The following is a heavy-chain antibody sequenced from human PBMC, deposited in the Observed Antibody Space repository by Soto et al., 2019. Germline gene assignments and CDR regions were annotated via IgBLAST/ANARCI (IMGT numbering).Heavy chain of an antibody. D-gene: IGHD3-10*01. CDR3: ARAIFWFGELSYYYGMDV. Sequence: ASVKVSCKASGYTFTSYGISWVRQAPGQGLEWMGWISAYNGNTNYAQKLQGRVTMTTDTSTSTAYMELRSLRSDDTAVYYCARAIFWFGELSYYYGMDVWGQGTTVTVSS. CDR1: GYTFTSYG. V-gene: IGHV1-18*01. CDR2: ISAYNGNT. J-gene: IGHJ6*02.